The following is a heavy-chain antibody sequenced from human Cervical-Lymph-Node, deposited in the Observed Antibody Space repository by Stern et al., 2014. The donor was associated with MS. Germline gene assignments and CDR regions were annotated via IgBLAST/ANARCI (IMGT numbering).Heavy chain of an antibody. V-gene: IGHV3-53*01. Sequence: EVQLVESGGGVIQPGGSLRLSCTASGFTVSRDYMTWVRQAPGKGLEWVSLITHVGSTFYTDSVKGRFTISRDDSKNTVYLHMTSLRAEDTAMYYCARDTSSPERSDWWGQGTLVTVSS. CDR1: GFTVSRDY. D-gene: IGHD1-1*01. CDR2: ITHVGST. CDR3: ARDTSSPERSDW. J-gene: IGHJ4*02.